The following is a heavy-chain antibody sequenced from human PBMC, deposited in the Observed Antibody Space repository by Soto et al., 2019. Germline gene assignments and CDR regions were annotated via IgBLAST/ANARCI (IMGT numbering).Heavy chain of an antibody. CDR1: GYAFTTYG. D-gene: IGHD6-6*01. CDR3: GRGRDGDY. CDR2: ISAHNGNT. J-gene: IGHJ4*02. V-gene: IGHV1-18*01. Sequence: QVHLVQSGAEVKKPGASVKVSCKGSGYAFTTYGITWVRQAPGQGLEWMGWISAHNGNTNYAQKLQGRVTVTRDTSTSTAYMELRSLRSDDTAVYYCGRGRDGDYWGQGALVSGSS.